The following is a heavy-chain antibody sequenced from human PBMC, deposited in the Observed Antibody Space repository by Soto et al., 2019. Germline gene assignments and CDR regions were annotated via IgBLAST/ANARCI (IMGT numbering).Heavy chain of an antibody. CDR3: APTPYHNSDMGY. J-gene: IGHJ4*02. V-gene: IGHV2-5*02. CDR2: IYWDDDK. Sequence: QITLKESGPTLVKPTQTLTLTCTFSGFSLRTSGVGVGWIRQPPGKALEWLALIYWDDDKRYSPSLKSRLTLTKDTSKNHVVLTMTNTDPVDTATYYCAPTPYHNSDMGYWGQGTLVTVSS. D-gene: IGHD3-22*01. CDR1: GFSLRTSGVG.